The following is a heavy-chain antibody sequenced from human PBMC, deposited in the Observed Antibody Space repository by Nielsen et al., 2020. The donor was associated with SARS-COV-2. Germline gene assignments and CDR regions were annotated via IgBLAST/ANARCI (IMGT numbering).Heavy chain of an antibody. J-gene: IGHJ4*02. CDR3: ARETGYSSGWLDS. CDR1: GFTFSTYN. V-gene: IGHV3-21*01. Sequence: GGSLRLSCAVSGFTFSTYNMNWVRQAPGKGLEWVSSISSSNRYIYYADSVKGRFTISRDNAKNSLYLQMNSLRAEDTAVYYCARETGYSSGWLDSWGLGTLVTVSS. CDR2: ISSSNRYI. D-gene: IGHD6-19*01.